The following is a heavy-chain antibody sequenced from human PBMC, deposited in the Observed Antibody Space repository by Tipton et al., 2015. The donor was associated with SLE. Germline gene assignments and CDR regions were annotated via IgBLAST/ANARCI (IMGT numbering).Heavy chain of an antibody. Sequence: TLSLTCTVSGGSISSHYWSWIRQPPGKGLEWIGYIYYSGSTNYNPSLKSRVTISVDTSKNQFSLKLSSMTAADTAVYYCASSKIAAAATGAFDIWGQGTKVTVSS. CDR3: ASSKIAAAATGAFDI. V-gene: IGHV4-59*11. J-gene: IGHJ3*02. D-gene: IGHD6-13*01. CDR2: IYYSGST. CDR1: GGSISSHY.